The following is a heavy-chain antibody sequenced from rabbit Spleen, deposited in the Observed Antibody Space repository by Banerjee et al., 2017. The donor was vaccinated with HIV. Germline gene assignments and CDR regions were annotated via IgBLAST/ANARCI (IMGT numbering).Heavy chain of an antibody. J-gene: IGHJ2*01. Sequence: QEQLEESGGDLVKPGASLTLTCTASGFSLSSTNAMCWVRQAPGKGLEWIACIWPNSGRTDYATWAKGRFTISKTSSTTVTLQMTSLTAADTATYFCARNYVNAFDPWGQGTLVTVS. D-gene: IGHD1-1*01. CDR2: IWPNSGRT. CDR1: GFSLSSTNA. V-gene: IGHV1S45*01. CDR3: ARNYVNAFDP.